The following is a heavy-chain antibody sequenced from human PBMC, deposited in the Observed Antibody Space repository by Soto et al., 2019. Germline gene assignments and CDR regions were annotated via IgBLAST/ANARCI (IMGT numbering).Heavy chain of an antibody. Sequence: PGGSLRLSFAASGFTFSSYGMHWVRQAPGKGLEWVAVISYDGSNKYYADSVKGRFTISRDNSKNTLYLQMNSLRAEDTAVYYCAKDVGGSGSYSFDYWGQGTLVTVSS. CDR2: ISYDGSNK. D-gene: IGHD3-10*01. J-gene: IGHJ4*02. V-gene: IGHV3-30*18. CDR1: GFTFSSYG. CDR3: AKDVGGSGSYSFDY.